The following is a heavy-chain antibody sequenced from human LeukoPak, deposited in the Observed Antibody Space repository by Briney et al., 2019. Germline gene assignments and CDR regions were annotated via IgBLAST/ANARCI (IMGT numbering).Heavy chain of an antibody. D-gene: IGHD3-9*01. CDR2: INPNSGGT. J-gene: IGHJ5*02. V-gene: IGHV1-2*04. CDR1: GYTFTGYY. Sequence: ASVKVSCKASGYTFTGYYMHWVRQAPGQGLEWMGWINPNSGGTNYAQKFQGWVTMTRDTSISTAYMELSRLRSDDTAVYYCARAPRPYYDILPGYYRGNNWFDPWGQGTLVTVSS. CDR3: ARAPRPYYDILPGYYRGNNWFDP.